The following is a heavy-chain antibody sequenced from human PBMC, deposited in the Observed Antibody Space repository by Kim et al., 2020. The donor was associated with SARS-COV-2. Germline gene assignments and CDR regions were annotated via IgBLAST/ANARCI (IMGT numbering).Heavy chain of an antibody. J-gene: IGHJ6*02. CDR3: ARLLLTSSYSGSSPPPVGWYGMDV. CDR1: GFTFSDYY. V-gene: IGHV3-11*01. Sequence: GGSLRLSCAASGFTFSDYYMSWIRQAPGKGLEWVSYISSSGSTIYYADSVKGRFTISRDNAKNSLYLQMNSLRAEDTAVYYCARLLLTSSYSGSSPPPVGWYGMDVWGQGTTVTVSS. CDR2: ISSSGSTI. D-gene: IGHD1-26*01.